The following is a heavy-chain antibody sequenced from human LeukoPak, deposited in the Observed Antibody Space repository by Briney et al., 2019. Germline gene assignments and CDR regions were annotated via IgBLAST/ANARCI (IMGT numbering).Heavy chain of an antibody. CDR2: ISWNSGSI. J-gene: IGHJ3*02. V-gene: IGHV3-9*01. CDR1: GFTFDDYA. D-gene: IGHD3-9*01. CDR3: AKAAPILRYFDWLPRIDDAFDI. Sequence: GRSLRLSCAASGFTFDDYAMHWVRQAPGNGLEWVSGISWNSGSIGYADSVKGRFTISRDNAKNSLYLQMNSLRAEDTALYYCAKAAPILRYFDWLPRIDDAFDIWGQGTMVTVSS.